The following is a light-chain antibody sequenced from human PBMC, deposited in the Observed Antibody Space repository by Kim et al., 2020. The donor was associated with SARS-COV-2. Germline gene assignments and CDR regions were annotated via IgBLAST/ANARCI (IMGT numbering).Light chain of an antibody. Sequence: WSSWESAPLCSRASQGVDITSLAWFQQEPAQAPSLLFESASRRATGIPDRVTASGSATDFTLTISSLEPEDFAVYYCHHYGSPPHIFGQGTRLEI. J-gene: IGKJ2*01. CDR3: HHYGSPPHI. V-gene: IGKV3-20*01. CDR1: QGVDITS. CDR2: SAS.